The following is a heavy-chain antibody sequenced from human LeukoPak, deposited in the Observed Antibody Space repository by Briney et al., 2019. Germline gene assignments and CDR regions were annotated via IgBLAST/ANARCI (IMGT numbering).Heavy chain of an antibody. CDR2: IYYSGST. Sequence: SETLSVTCTVSGGSISSSSYYWGWIRQPPGKGLEWIGSIYYSGSTYYNPSLKSRVTISVDTSKNQFSLKLSSVTAADTAVYYCARPSAATYPSGEKQNYYGMDVWGQGTTVTVSS. J-gene: IGHJ6*02. CDR3: ARPSAATYPSGEKQNYYGMDV. CDR1: GGSISSSSYY. V-gene: IGHV4-39*01. D-gene: IGHD3-10*01.